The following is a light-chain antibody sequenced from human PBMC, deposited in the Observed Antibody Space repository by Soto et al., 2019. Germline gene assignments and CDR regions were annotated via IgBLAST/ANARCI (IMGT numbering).Light chain of an antibody. V-gene: IGKV1-39*01. CDR2: AAS. J-gene: IGKJ5*01. Sequence: DIQMTQSPSSLSASVGDRVTITCRASQSISSYLNWYQQKPGKAPKLLIYAASSLQSGVPSRVSGSGSGTDVTFTISSLQPEDFATYYCKQSYSTITVGQGPRLEIK. CDR3: KQSYSTIT. CDR1: QSISSY.